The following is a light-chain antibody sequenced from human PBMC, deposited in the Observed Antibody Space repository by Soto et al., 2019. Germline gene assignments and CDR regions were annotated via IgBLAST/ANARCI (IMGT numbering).Light chain of an antibody. Sequence: QSALTQPRSVSRSPGQSVTISCAGTSRDVGRNDYVSWYQQHPGKAPQLMIYDVRKRPSGVPDRFSGSKSGNTASLTISGLQAEDEATYYCCPYTGNWVSGGETKLTVL. CDR3: CPYTGNWV. V-gene: IGLV2-11*01. CDR2: DVR. CDR1: SRDVGRNDY. J-gene: IGLJ3*02.